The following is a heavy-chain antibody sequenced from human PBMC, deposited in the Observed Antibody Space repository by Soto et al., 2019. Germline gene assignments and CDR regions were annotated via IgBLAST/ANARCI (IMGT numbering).Heavy chain of an antibody. CDR2: ISASGAST. V-gene: IGHV3-23*01. D-gene: IGHD2-2*01. Sequence: VQVLESGGGLVQPGGSLRLSCAASGLTFSSYAMSWVRQAPGKGLEWVSSISASGASTYSADSAKGRFTISRDNSKNTLYLQMISLRAEDTAVYYCAKDRVVVPDAMDVWGQGTTVTVSS. J-gene: IGHJ6*02. CDR1: GLTFSSYA. CDR3: AKDRVVVPDAMDV.